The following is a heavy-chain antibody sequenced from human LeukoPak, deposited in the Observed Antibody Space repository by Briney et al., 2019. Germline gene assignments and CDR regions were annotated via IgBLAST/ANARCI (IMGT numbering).Heavy chain of an antibody. V-gene: IGHV3-30*04. D-gene: IGHD3-10*01. CDR3: ASLLWFGEYVPTFDY. CDR1: GFTFSSYA. Sequence: AGGSLRLSCAASGFTFSSYAMHWVRQAPGKGLEWVAVILYDGTMKYYADSVKGRFTISRDNAKNSLYLQMNSLRAEDTAVYYCASLLWFGEYVPTFDYWGQGTLVTVSS. J-gene: IGHJ4*02. CDR2: ILYDGTMK.